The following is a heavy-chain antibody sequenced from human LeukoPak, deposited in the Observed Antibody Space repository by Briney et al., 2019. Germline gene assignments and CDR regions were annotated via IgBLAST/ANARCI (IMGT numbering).Heavy chain of an antibody. CDR1: GFTFGDYA. D-gene: IGHD1-7*01. J-gene: IGHJ4*02. CDR3: ARAFVAGTYYFDY. CDR2: ISGSSSYI. Sequence: PGGSLRLSCTASGFTFGDYAMSWFRQAPGKGLEWVSSISGSSSYIYQADSVKGRFTISRDNAKNSLYLQMNSLRAEDTAVYYCARAFVAGTYYFDYWGQGTLVTVSS. V-gene: IGHV3-21*01.